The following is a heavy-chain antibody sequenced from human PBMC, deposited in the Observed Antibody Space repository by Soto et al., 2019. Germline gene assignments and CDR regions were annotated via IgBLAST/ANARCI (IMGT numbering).Heavy chain of an antibody. D-gene: IGHD3-10*01. CDR3: ARGRYYDSGNNEGWFDP. V-gene: IGHV4-4*02. CDR1: GGSISSTDC. CDR2: IYHSGRT. J-gene: IGHJ5*02. Sequence: NPSETLSLTCAVSGGSISSTDCWSWVRQPPGKGLEWIGQIYHSGRTNYNPSLKSRVTISVDKSKNQFSLKLNSVAAADTAVYYCARGRYYDSGNNEGWFDPWGQGTLVTVSS.